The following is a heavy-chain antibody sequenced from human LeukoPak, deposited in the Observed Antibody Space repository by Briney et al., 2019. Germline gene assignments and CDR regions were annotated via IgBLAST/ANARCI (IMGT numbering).Heavy chain of an antibody. J-gene: IGHJ4*02. V-gene: IGHV4-34*01. CDR2: INHSGST. Sequence: SETPSLTCAVYGGSFSGYYWSWIRQPPGKGLEWIGEINHSGSTNYNPSLKSRVTISVDTSKNQFSLKLSSVTAADTAVYYCARGRSLLWFGHIDYWGQGTLVTVSS. D-gene: IGHD3-10*01. CDR3: ARGRSLLWFGHIDY. CDR1: GGSFSGYY.